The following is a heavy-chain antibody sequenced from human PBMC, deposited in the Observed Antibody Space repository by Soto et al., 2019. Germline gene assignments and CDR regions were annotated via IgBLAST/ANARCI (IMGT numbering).Heavy chain of an antibody. V-gene: IGHV3-64*01. CDR1: GFTFSSYA. CDR3: ASGGSGSYYNSSY. J-gene: IGHJ4*02. D-gene: IGHD3-10*01. CDR2: ISSNGGST. Sequence: PGGSLRLSCAASGFTFSSYAMHWVRQAPGKGLEYVSAISSNGGSTYYANSVKGRFTISRDNSKNTLYLQMGSLRAEDMAVYYCASGGSGSYYNSSYWGQGTLVTVSS.